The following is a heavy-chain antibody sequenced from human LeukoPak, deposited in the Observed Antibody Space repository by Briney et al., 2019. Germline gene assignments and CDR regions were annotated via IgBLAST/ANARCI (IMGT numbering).Heavy chain of an antibody. D-gene: IGHD6-19*01. CDR1: GFTFSDDS. CDR3: AISLSSGWYNPPDY. Sequence: PGGSLRLSCAASGFTFSDDSMTWMRQAPGKGLELASYISSNGNIIKYADSVKGRFVISRDNAKKSLYLEMDSLRAEDTAVYYCAISLSSGWYNPPDYWGQGTMVTVSS. J-gene: IGHJ3*01. V-gene: IGHV3-11*04. CDR2: ISSNGNII.